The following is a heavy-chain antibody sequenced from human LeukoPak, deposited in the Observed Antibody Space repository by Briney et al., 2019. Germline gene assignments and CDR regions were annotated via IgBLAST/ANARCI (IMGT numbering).Heavy chain of an antibody. CDR2: IYSSSNT. D-gene: IGHD6-19*01. CDR3: TREIAVAGDY. Sequence: GGSLRLSCAASGFIVRSTYMAWVRQAPGKGLEWVSVIYSSSNTYYADSMKGRFTISRDNAKNSLYLQINSLRADDTGVYYCTREIAVAGDYWGQGILVTVSS. J-gene: IGHJ4*02. V-gene: IGHV3-53*01. CDR1: GFIVRSTY.